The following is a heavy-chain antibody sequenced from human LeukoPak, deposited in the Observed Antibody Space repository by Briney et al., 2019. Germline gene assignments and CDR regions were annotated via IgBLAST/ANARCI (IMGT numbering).Heavy chain of an antibody. J-gene: IGHJ4*02. V-gene: IGHV4-59*01. D-gene: IGHD3-3*01. Sequence: PSETLSLTCTFSGGSFSPAHWSWIRQPPGKGLEWIGVICDNGNTDYNPSLKSRVTISVDTSKSQFSLKLSSLAAEDTAVYYCAKDPSITIFGVVLFTGVDYWGQGTLVTVSS. CDR3: AKDPSITIFGVVLFTGVDY. CDR2: ICDNGNT. CDR1: GGSFSPAH.